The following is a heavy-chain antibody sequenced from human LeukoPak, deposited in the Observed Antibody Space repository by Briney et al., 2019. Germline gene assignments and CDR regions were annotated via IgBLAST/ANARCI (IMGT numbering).Heavy chain of an antibody. V-gene: IGHV4-31*03. D-gene: IGHD3-3*01. Sequence: PSETLSLTCTVSGGSISSGAYYWSWIRQLPGKGLEWIGYIYNSGSTDYNPSLKSRLTISVDTSKNQFSLKLSSVTAADTAVYYCARDRRVTILGVVTHRWFAPWGQGTLVTVSS. CDR2: IYNSGST. CDR3: ARDRRVTILGVVTHRWFAP. J-gene: IGHJ5*02. CDR1: GGSISSGAYY.